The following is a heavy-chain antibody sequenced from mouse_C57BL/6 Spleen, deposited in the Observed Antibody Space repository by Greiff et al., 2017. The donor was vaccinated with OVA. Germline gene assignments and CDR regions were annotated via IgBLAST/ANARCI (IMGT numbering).Heavy chain of an antibody. CDR3: AREGAYYSNYSFAY. V-gene: IGHV1-53*01. Sequence: QVQLQQPGTELVKPGASVKLSCKASGYTFTSYWMHWVKQRPGQGLEWIGNINPSNGGTNYNEKFKSKATLTVDKSSSTAYMQLSSLTSENSAVYYCAREGAYYSNYSFAYWGQGTLVTVSA. CDR1: GYTFTSYW. CDR2: INPSNGGT. J-gene: IGHJ3*01. D-gene: IGHD2-5*01.